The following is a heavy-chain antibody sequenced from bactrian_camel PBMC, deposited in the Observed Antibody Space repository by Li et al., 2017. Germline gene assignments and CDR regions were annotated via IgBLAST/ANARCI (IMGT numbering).Heavy chain of an antibody. Sequence: QVQLVESGGGSVQAGGSLRLSCAASGYTYSSYCMGWFRQAPGKEREGVAVIDSDGLAKYADSVKGRFAVSQDSAGNTVTVYLQMNDLKPEDTGIYYCAVDRCGVATGWLDPRRYNYWGQGTQVTVS. CDR2: IDSDGLA. V-gene: IGHV3S53*01. D-gene: IGHD4*01. CDR3: AVDRCGVATGWLDPRRYNY. CDR1: GYTYSSYC. J-gene: IGHJ4*01.